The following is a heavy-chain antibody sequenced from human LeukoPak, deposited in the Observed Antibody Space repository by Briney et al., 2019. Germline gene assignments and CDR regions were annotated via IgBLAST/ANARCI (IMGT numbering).Heavy chain of an antibody. CDR1: RYTFTSYY. J-gene: IGHJ4*02. V-gene: IGHV1-46*01. CDR2: INPSGGST. D-gene: IGHD6-13*01. CDR3: ARDRGRQQLVSYYFDY. Sequence: ASVKVSCKASRYTFTSYYMHWVRQAPGQGLEWMGIINPSGGSTSYAQKFQGRVTMTRDMSTSTVYMELSSLRSEDTAVYYCARDRGRQQLVSYYFDYWGQGTLVTVSS.